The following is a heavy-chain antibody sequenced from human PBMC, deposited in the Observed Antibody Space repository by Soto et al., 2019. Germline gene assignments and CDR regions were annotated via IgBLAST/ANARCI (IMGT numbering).Heavy chain of an antibody. CDR2: FHPEDGET. CDR3: ATLVWYAFDI. J-gene: IGHJ3*02. Sequence: ASVKVSCKVSGYTLTELSMHWVRQAPGKGLEWMGGFHPEDGETIYAQKFQGRVTMTEDTSTDTDYMELSSLRSEETAVYYCATLVWYAFDIWGQGTMVTVSS. V-gene: IGHV1-24*01. D-gene: IGHD6-6*01. CDR1: GYTLTELS.